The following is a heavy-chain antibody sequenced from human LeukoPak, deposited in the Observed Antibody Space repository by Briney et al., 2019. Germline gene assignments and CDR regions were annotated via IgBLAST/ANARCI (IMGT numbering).Heavy chain of an antibody. V-gene: IGHV4-59*01. J-gene: IGHJ4*02. D-gene: IGHD3-10*01. CDR1: VSSITSSY. CDR2: IYYSGRT. Sequence: PETLSITCTDPVSSITSSYSSCIRHPPREGLWWMGYIYYSGRTNYNPSLKSRVTISVDTSKNQFSLKLSSVTAADTAVYYCARDGGRDYYGSESYDYYFDYWGQGTLVTVSS. CDR3: ARDGGRDYYGSESYDYYFDY.